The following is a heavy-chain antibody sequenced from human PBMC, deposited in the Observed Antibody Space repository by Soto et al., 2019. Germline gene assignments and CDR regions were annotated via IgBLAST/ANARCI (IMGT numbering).Heavy chain of an antibody. CDR3: ASDIVVVPAARDYYGMDV. Sequence: GVLRLSCAASGFTFSSYEMNWVRQAPGKGLEWVSYISSSGSTIYYADSVKGRFTISRDNAKNSLYLQMNSLRAEDTAVYYCASDIVVVPAARDYYGMDVWGQGTTVTVSS. J-gene: IGHJ6*02. CDR1: GFTFSSYE. V-gene: IGHV3-48*03. CDR2: ISSSGSTI. D-gene: IGHD2-2*01.